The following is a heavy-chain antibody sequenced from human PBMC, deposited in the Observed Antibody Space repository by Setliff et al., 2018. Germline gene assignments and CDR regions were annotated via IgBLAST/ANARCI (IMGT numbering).Heavy chain of an antibody. D-gene: IGHD3-10*01. Sequence: SKTLSLTCIVSGGSISGYYWAWVRQPPGKELEWIGRIYITGSTDYNPSLKSRVTISEDTSKNQFSLELSSVTAADTAVYFCARGFSYGVTTYGLDIWGRGTMVTVSS. J-gene: IGHJ3*02. V-gene: IGHV4-59*13. CDR2: IYITGST. CDR1: GGSISGYY. CDR3: ARGFSYGVTTYGLDI.